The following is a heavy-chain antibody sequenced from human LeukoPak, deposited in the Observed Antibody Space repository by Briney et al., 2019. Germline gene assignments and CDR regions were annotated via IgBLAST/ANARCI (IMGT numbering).Heavy chain of an antibody. CDR2: IRYDGSNK. Sequence: PGGSLRLSCAASGFTFSSYGMHWVRQAPGKGLEWVAFIRYDGSNKYYADPVKGRFTISRDNSKNTLYLQMNSLRAEDTAVYYCAKRYCSGGSCHPYYYYMDVWGKGTTVTVSS. V-gene: IGHV3-30*02. D-gene: IGHD2-15*01. CDR3: AKRYCSGGSCHPYYYYMDV. J-gene: IGHJ6*03. CDR1: GFTFSSYG.